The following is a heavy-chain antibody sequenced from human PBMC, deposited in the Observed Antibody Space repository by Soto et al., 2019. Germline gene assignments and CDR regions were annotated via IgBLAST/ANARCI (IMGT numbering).Heavy chain of an antibody. CDR2: INQDGSEI. Sequence: EVQLVESGGGLVQPGGSLRLSCAASGFTFSNLWMTWVRQAPGKGLEWVANINQDGSEIHYVDSVEGRFTISRDNANNSLYLQINSLRAEDTAVYYCTKGGHVDDWGQGTLVTVAS. V-gene: IGHV3-7*01. CDR3: TKGGHVDD. CDR1: GFTFSNLW. D-gene: IGHD3-16*01. J-gene: IGHJ4*02.